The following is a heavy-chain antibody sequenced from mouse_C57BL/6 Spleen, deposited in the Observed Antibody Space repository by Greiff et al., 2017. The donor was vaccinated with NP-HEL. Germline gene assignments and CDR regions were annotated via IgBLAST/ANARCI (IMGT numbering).Heavy chain of an antibody. D-gene: IGHD2-5*01. J-gene: IGHJ3*01. CDR2: INPGSGGT. CDR3: AISGSNYDDWFAY. CDR1: GYAFTNYL. Sequence: VQLQQSGAELVRPGTSVKVSCKASGYAFTNYLIEWVKQRPGQGLEWIGVINPGSGGTNYNEKFKGKATLTADKSSSTAYMQLSSLTSEDSAVYFCAISGSNYDDWFAYWGQGTLVTVSA. V-gene: IGHV1-54*01.